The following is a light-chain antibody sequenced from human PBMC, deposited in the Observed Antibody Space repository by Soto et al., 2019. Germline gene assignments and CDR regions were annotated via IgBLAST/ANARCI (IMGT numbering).Light chain of an antibody. CDR3: QQRGNRPPWT. Sequence: IVLTQSPGTLSLSPGERVTLSCRASQSVGKYLVWYQQKPGQAPRLLIYDASNRATGIPARFSGSGSGTDLTLTISSLETEDFAVYYCQQRGNRPPWTFGQGTKVDI. CDR2: DAS. V-gene: IGKV3-11*01. J-gene: IGKJ1*01. CDR1: QSVGKY.